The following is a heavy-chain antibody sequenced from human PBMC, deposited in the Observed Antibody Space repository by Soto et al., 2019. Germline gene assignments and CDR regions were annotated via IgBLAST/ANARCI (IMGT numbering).Heavy chain of an antibody. CDR3: AKSVYNWNDGFFDY. CDR2: ISYDGNNK. D-gene: IGHD1-1*01. Sequence: QVQLVESGGGVVQPGRSLRLSCAASGFTFSSYGLHWVRQAPGKGLEWVAVISYDGNNKYYADSVKGRFTISRDNSKNTLYLQMNSLRAEVTAVYYCAKSVYNWNDGFFDYWGQGTLVTVSS. CDR1: GFTFSSYG. V-gene: IGHV3-30*18. J-gene: IGHJ4*02.